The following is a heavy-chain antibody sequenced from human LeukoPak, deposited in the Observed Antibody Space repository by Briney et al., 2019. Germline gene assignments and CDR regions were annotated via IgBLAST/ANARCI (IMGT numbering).Heavy chain of an antibody. CDR2: MNPNSGNT. V-gene: IGHV1-8*01. D-gene: IGHD2-15*01. CDR1: GYTFTSYD. CDR3: ARDPGYCSGGNCRIDY. J-gene: IGHJ4*02. Sequence: ASVKVSCKASGYTFTSYDINWVRQATGQGLEWMGWMNPNSGNTGYAQKFQGRVTMTRNTSISTAYMELSSLRSDDTAVYYCARDPGYCSGGNCRIDYWGQGTLVTVSS.